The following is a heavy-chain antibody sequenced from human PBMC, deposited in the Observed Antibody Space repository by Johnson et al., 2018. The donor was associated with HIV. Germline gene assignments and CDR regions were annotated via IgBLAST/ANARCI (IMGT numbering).Heavy chain of an antibody. Sequence: QVQLVESGGGVVQPGRSLRLSCAASGFTFSSYAMHWVRQAPGKGLEWVAVISYDGSNKYYADSVKGRFTISRDNSKNTLYLQMNSLRTEDTAMYYCAKGHSSGYPKDAFDLWGQGTMVTVSS. CDR1: GFTFSSYA. J-gene: IGHJ3*01. D-gene: IGHD3-22*01. CDR3: AKGHSSGYPKDAFDL. V-gene: IGHV3-30-3*01. CDR2: ISYDGSNK.